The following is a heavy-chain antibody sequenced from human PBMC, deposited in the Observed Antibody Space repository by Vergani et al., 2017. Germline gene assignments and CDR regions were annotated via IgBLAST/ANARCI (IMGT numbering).Heavy chain of an antibody. J-gene: IGHJ6*04. Sequence: VQLVESGGGLVKPGGSLRLSCAASGFIFQNYTMHWVRQAPGKGLEWVGLISNNGRHTYYADSVRGRFNISRDNSKNTLYLQMSSLRTEDTANYYYRDEMDVWGKGTTVTVSS. CDR1: GFIFQNYT. CDR2: ISNNGRHT. CDR3: RDEMDV. V-gene: IGHV3-30*04.